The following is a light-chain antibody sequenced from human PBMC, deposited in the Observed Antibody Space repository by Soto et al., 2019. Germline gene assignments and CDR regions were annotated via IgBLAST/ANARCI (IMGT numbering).Light chain of an antibody. J-gene: IGKJ1*01. Sequence: DIQMTQSPSTLSASVGDRVTITCRASQSISSWLAWYQQKPGKAPKLLIYDASSLESGVPSRFSGSGSGTEFALAIISLQPDDFATYYCQQMRTFGQGTKVEIK. CDR1: QSISSW. V-gene: IGKV1-5*01. CDR3: QQMRT. CDR2: DAS.